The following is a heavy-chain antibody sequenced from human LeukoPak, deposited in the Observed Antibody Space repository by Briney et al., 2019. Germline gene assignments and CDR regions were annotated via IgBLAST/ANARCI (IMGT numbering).Heavy chain of an antibody. CDR3: VRNFDY. J-gene: IGHJ4*02. V-gene: IGHV4-34*01. CDR1: GGSFSGHY. Sequence: SETLSLTCVVYGGSFSGHYWSWIRQPPGKGLEWIGDINQSGRANYNPSLKSQVTISIDTSKNQFSLNLNSVTAADTAVYYCVRNFDYWGQGTLVTISS. CDR2: INQSGRA.